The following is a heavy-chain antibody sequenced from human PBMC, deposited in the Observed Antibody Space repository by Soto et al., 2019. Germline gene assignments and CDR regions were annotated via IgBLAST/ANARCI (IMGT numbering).Heavy chain of an antibody. CDR3: ARAVGTTVTAVGYYFDY. CDR2: INPSGGST. Sequence: QVQLVQSGAEVKKPGASVKVSCKASGYTFTSYYMHWVRQAPGQGLEWMGIINPSGGSTSYAQKFQSRVTMTSDTSTSTVYMELSSLRSEDTAVYYCARAVGTTVTAVGYYFDYWGQGTLVTVSS. CDR1: GYTFTSYY. V-gene: IGHV1-46*03. J-gene: IGHJ4*02. D-gene: IGHD4-17*01.